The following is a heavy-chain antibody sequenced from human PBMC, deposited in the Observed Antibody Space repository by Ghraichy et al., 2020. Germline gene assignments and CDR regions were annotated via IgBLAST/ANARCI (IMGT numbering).Heavy chain of an antibody. D-gene: IGHD3-22*01. V-gene: IGHV4-39*07. CDR2: IFFSGST. CDR3: ARVHFDLDSSGYEASFDI. Sequence: SDTLSLTCTVSGAFISDGGYYWGWIRQSPGQGLEWIGFIFFSGSTYYNPSLKSRVTISVDTTKNHFSLRLISLSAADTAVYYCARVHFDLDSSGYEASFDIWGRGTMVTVS. J-gene: IGHJ3*02. CDR1: GAFISDGGYY.